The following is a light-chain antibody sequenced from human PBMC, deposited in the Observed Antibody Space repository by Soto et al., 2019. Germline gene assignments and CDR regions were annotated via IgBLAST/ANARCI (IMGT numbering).Light chain of an antibody. CDR1: SSNIGAGYD. Sequence: QSVLTQPPSVSGAPGQRVTISCTGSSSNIGAGYDIHWYQQLPGAAPKLLISGNSNRPSGVPDRFSGPKSGTSASLAIAGLQAEDEADYYCQSYDTSLSGAVFGGGTQLTVL. J-gene: IGLJ2*01. V-gene: IGLV1-40*01. CDR2: GNS. CDR3: QSYDTSLSGAV.